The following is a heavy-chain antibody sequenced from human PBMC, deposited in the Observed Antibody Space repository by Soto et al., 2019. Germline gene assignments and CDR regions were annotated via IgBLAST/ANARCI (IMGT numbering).Heavy chain of an antibody. J-gene: IGHJ6*02. CDR3: AKGSIVGATVLVGV. Sequence: HPGGSLRLSCAASGFTFDDYAMHWVRQAPGKGLEWVSLISWDGGSTYYADSVKGRFTISRDNSKNPLYLQMNSLRTEDTALYYCAKGSIVGATVLVGVWGQGTTVTVSS. CDR1: GFTFDDYA. D-gene: IGHD1-26*01. V-gene: IGHV3-43D*04. CDR2: ISWDGGST.